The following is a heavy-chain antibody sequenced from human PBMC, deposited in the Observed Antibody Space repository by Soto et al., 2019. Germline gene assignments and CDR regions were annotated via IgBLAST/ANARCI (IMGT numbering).Heavy chain of an antibody. CDR2: NYYSGIT. CDR3: ARGSSIAGLYYGMDV. J-gene: IGHJ6*02. Sequence: QVQLQESGPGLVKPSQTLSLTCTVSGGSISSGGYYWTWIRQHPGKGLEWIGYNYYSGITYYNPSLKRRVTISLDTSKNQFSRKRSSVTAADTAVYYCARGSSIAGLYYGMDVWGQGTTVTVSS. D-gene: IGHD6-6*01. CDR1: GGSISSGGYY. V-gene: IGHV4-31*03.